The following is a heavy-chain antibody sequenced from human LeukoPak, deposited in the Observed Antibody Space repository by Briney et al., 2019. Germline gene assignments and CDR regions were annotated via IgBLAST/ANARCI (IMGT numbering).Heavy chain of an antibody. CDR3: ARGPMIRGVITHFDS. CDR2: IYGHSAII. J-gene: IGHJ5*01. D-gene: IGHD3-10*01. CDR1: GFTFSIYN. Sequence: GGSLRLSCAASGFTFSIYNMNWVRQAPGKGLEWVSHIYGHSAIIYYADSVKGRFTVSRDNAKNSLYLQMNSLRAEDTAVYYCARGPMIRGVITHFDSWGQGTLVTVSS. V-gene: IGHV3-48*01.